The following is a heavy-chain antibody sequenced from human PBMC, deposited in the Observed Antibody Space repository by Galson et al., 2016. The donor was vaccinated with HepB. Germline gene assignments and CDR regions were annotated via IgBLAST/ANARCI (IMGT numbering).Heavy chain of an antibody. CDR2: IYHSGNT. Sequence: SETLSLTCAVSDGSISSINWWSWVRQHPGKGLEWIGEIYHSGNTNYNPSLKSRVTISVDKSKNQFSLKLSSVTAADTAVYYCARCTMAAAFDPWGQGTLVTVSS. V-gene: IGHV4-4*02. D-gene: IGHD6-13*01. CDR3: ARCTMAAAFDP. J-gene: IGHJ5*02. CDR1: DGSISSINW.